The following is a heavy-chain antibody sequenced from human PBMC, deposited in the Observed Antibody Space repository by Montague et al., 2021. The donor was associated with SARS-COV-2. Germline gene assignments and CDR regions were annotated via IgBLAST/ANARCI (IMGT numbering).Heavy chain of an antibody. Sequence: SETLSLTCTVSGGSISVSSYYCVWIRQPPGKGLEWIGSIYYGGTADYNPSLKSRVTISVDTSNNQFALKLTSLTAADTAVYSCASSPLRTSGANWYDKYFQHWGQGTRVTVSS. CDR1: GGSISVSSYY. J-gene: IGHJ1*01. CDR2: IYYGGTA. CDR3: ASSPLRTSGANWYDKYFQH. V-gene: IGHV4-39*06. D-gene: IGHD1-1*01.